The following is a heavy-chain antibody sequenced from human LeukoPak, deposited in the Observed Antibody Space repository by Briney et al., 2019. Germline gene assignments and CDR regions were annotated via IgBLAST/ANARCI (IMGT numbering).Heavy chain of an antibody. D-gene: IGHD3-16*01. Sequence: GASVKVSCKASGYTFTSYYMHWVRQAPGQGLEWMGIINPSGGSTSYAQKFQGGVTMTRDTSTSTVYMELSSLRSEDTAVYYCARGASVGDYYYYYGMDVWGQGTTVTVSS. V-gene: IGHV1-46*01. CDR3: ARGASVGDYYYYYGMDV. CDR1: GYTFTSYY. J-gene: IGHJ6*02. CDR2: INPSGGST.